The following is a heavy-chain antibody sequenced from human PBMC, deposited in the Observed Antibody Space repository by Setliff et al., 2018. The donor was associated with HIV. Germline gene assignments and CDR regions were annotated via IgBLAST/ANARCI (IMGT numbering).Heavy chain of an antibody. J-gene: IGHJ6*03. Sequence: LRLSCAASRFTFSSYSMNWVRQAPGKGLEWVSSISSSSSYIYYTDSVKGRFTISRDNAKNSLYLQMNSLRAEDTAVYYCARGTGGHYYYYYYMDVWGKGTTVTVSS. D-gene: IGHD3-10*01. CDR3: ARGTGGHYYYYYYMDV. CDR1: RFTFSSYS. CDR2: ISSSSSYI. V-gene: IGHV3-21*01.